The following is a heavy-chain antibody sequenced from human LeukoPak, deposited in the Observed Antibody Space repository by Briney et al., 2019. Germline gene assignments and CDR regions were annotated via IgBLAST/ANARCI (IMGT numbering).Heavy chain of an antibody. CDR3: ARENGDYDYFDY. V-gene: IGHV1-46*01. CDR2: INPSGGST. J-gene: IGHJ4*02. CDR1: GYTFTSYY. Sequence: ASMEVSCKASGYTFTSYYMHWVRQAPGQGLEWMGIINPSGGSTSYAQKFQGRVTMTRDTSTSTVYMELSSLRSEDTAVYYCARENGDYDYFDYWGRGTLVTVSS. D-gene: IGHD4-17*01.